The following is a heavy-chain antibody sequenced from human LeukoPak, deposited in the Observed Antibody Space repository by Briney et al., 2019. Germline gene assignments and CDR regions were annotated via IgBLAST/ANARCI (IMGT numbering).Heavy chain of an antibody. CDR1: GGAISNYY. Sequence: SETLSLTCNVSGGAISNYYWSWIRQPAGKGLEWIGRFSTSGSTNSNPSLKSRVTMSVDTSKNQFSLKVTSVTAADTAVYYCARGRRYCSSTSCYRVLPEDYWGQGTLVTVSS. D-gene: IGHD2-2*01. CDR3: ARGRRYCSSTSCYRVLPEDY. V-gene: IGHV4-4*07. J-gene: IGHJ4*02. CDR2: FSTSGST.